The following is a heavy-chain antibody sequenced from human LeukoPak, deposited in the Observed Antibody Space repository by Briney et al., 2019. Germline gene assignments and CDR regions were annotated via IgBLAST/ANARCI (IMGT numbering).Heavy chain of an antibody. CDR3: ATGFLEWLLSPLGSFYYGMDV. V-gene: IGHV3-21*01. J-gene: IGHJ6*02. CDR2: ISSSSSYI. Sequence: GGSLGLSCAASGFTFSSYSMNWVRQAPGKGLEWVSSISSSSSYIYYADSVKGRFTISRDNAKNSLYLQMNSLRAEDTAVYYCATGFLEWLLSPLGSFYYGMDVWGQGTTVTVSS. D-gene: IGHD3-3*01. CDR1: GFTFSSYS.